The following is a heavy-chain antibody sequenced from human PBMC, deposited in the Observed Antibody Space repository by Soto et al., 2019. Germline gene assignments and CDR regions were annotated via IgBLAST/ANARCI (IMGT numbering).Heavy chain of an antibody. CDR2: IIPILGIA. CDR1: GYTFASYA. J-gene: IGHJ4*02. CDR3: ARDHSSSWETAFDY. D-gene: IGHD6-13*01. Sequence: SVKVSCKASGYTFASYAISWMRQAPGQGLEWMGRIIPILGIANYAQKFQGRVTITADKSTSTAYMELSSLRSEDTAVYYCARDHSSSWETAFDYWGQGTLVTVSS. V-gene: IGHV1-69*04.